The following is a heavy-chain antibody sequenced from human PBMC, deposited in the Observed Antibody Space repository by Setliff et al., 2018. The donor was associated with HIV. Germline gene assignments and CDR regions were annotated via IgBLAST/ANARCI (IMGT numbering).Heavy chain of an antibody. Sequence: PGGSLRLSCVDSGSTLNAYSVNWVRQAPGKALEWISYISSSGGSTYYGGSLKGRVTISRDNAKNSLYLQMNSLRAEDTAVYYCATGANYYGSGSRYWYFDLWGQGTTVTVSS. J-gene: IGHJ6*02. CDR3: ATGANYYGSGSRYWYFDL. CDR2: ISSSGGST. D-gene: IGHD3-10*01. V-gene: IGHV3-48*04. CDR1: GSTLNAYS.